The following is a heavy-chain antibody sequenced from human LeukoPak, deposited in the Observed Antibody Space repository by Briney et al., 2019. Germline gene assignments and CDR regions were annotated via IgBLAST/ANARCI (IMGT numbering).Heavy chain of an antibody. V-gene: IGHV3-21*01. CDR2: ISSSSSYI. CDR1: GFTFSSYS. CDR3: ARDIVGATRGPADAFDI. Sequence: PGGSLRLSCAASGFTFSSYSMNWVRQAPGKGLEWVSSISSSSSYIYYADSVKGRFTISRDNAKNSLYLQMNGLRAEDTAVYYCARDIVGATRGPADAFDIWGQGTMVTVSS. J-gene: IGHJ3*02. D-gene: IGHD1-26*01.